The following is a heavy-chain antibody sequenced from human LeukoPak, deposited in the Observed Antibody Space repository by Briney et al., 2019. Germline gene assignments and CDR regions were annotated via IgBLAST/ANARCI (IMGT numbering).Heavy chain of an antibody. Sequence: SETLSLTCTVSGGSISSSSYYWSWIRQPPGKGLEWIGSIYYSGSTYYNPSLKSRVTISVDTSKNQFSLKLSSVTAADTAVYYCARGGYCSGGSCYSAFDIWGQGTMVTVSS. CDR3: ARGGYCSGGSCYSAFDI. V-gene: IGHV4-39*07. CDR1: GGSISSSSYY. D-gene: IGHD2-15*01. CDR2: IYYSGST. J-gene: IGHJ3*02.